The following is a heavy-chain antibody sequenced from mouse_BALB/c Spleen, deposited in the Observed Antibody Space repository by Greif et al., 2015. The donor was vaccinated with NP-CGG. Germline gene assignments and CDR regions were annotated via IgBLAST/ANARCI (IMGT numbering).Heavy chain of an antibody. CDR3: ASLIYYDYDGFAY. Sequence: VQLQQSGAELMKPGASVKISCKATGYTFSSYWIEWVKQRPGHGLEWIGEILPGSGGTNYNEKFKGKATFTADTSSNTAYMQLSSLTSEDSAVYYCASLIYYDYDGFAYWGQGTLVTVSA. V-gene: IGHV1-9*01. J-gene: IGHJ3*01. CDR1: GYTFSSYW. CDR2: ILPGSGGT. D-gene: IGHD2-4*01.